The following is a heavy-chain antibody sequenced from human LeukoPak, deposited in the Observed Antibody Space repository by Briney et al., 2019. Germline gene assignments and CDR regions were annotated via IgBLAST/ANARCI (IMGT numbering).Heavy chain of an antibody. CDR2: ISAYNGNT. Sequence: GASVKVSCKASGYTFTSYGTSWVRQAPGQGLEWMGWISAYNGNTNYAQKLQGRVTMTTDTSTSTAYMELRSLRSDDTAVYYCAGRAYCGGDCYFPPDYWGQGTLVTVSS. CDR3: AGRAYCGGDCYFPPDY. D-gene: IGHD2-21*02. V-gene: IGHV1-18*01. CDR1: GYTFTSYG. J-gene: IGHJ4*02.